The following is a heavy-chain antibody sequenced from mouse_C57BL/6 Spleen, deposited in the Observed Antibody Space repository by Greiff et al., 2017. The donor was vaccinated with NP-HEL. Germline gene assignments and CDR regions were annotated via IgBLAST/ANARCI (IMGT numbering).Heavy chain of an antibody. D-gene: IGHD1-1*01. V-gene: IGHV1-18*01. CDR2: INPNNGGT. CDR3: ALHSSYWYFDV. CDR1: GYTFTDYN. J-gene: IGHJ1*03. Sequence: EVQLQQSGPELVKPGASVKIPCKASGYTFTDYNMDWVKQSHGKSLEWIGDINPNNGGTIYNQKFKGKATLTVDKSSRTAYMELRSLTSDDSAVYYCALHSSYWYFDVWGKGTTVTVAS.